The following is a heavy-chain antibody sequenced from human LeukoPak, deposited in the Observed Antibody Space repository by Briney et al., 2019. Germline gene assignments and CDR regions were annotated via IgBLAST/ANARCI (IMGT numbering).Heavy chain of an antibody. CDR3: ARLGYGSGSYYNPNMDV. CDR2: ISSSSSYI. V-gene: IGHV3-21*01. D-gene: IGHD3-10*01. CDR1: GFTFSSYN. J-gene: IGHJ6*03. Sequence: GGSLRLSCAASGFTFSSYNMNWVRQAPGKGLEWVSSISSSSSYIYYADSVKGRFTISSDNAKNSLYLQMNSLSAEDTAVYYCARLGYGSGSYYNPNMDVWGKGTTVTNSS.